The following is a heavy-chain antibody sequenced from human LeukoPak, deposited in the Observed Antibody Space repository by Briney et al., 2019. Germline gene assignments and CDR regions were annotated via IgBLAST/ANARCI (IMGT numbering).Heavy chain of an antibody. Sequence: GGSLRLSCAPSGFTFSSYAMSWVRQAPGKGLEWVSAISGSGGSTYYADSVKGRFTISRDNSKNTLYLQMNSLKTEDTAVYYCTTDGYSGYEGLYDYWGQGTLVTVSS. CDR3: TTDGYSGYEGLYDY. CDR1: GFTFSSYA. D-gene: IGHD5-12*01. V-gene: IGHV3-23*01. CDR2: ISGSGGST. J-gene: IGHJ4*02.